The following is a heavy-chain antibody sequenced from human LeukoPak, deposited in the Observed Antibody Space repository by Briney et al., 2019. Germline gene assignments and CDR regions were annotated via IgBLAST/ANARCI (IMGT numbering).Heavy chain of an antibody. V-gene: IGHV3-66*01. D-gene: IGHD5-18*01. CDR2: IYRGGST. J-gene: IGHJ4*02. Sequence: GGSLRLSCAASGFTVSNNYMSWVRQAPGKGLEWVSVIYRGGSTYYADSVKGRFIISRDNSKNTLDLQMNSLRAEDTAVYFCARVGYSSGSYYCNYWGQGTLVTVSS. CDR1: GFTVSNNY. CDR3: ARVGYSSGSYYCNY.